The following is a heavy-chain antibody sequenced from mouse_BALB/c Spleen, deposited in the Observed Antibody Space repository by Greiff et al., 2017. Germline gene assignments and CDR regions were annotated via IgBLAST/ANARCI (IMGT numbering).Heavy chain of an antibody. J-gene: IGHJ3*01. V-gene: IGHV1-9*01. CDR2: ILPGSGST. CDR3: ATAWFAY. CDR1: GYTFSSYW. Sequence: QVQLQQSGAELLKPGASVKISCKSTGYTFSSYWIEWVKQRPGHGLEWIGEILPGSGSTNYNEKFKGKATFTADTSSNTAYMQLSSLTSEDSAVYYGATAWFAYWGQGTLVTVSA.